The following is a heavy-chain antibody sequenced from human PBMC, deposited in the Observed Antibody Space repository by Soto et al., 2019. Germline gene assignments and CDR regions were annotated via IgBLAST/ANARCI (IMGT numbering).Heavy chain of an antibody. CDR3: AGQRGNYFDY. V-gene: IGHV4-31*02. CDR1: GGSISSGGYY. J-gene: IGHJ4*02. D-gene: IGHD7-27*01. Sequence: NPSETLSLTCTVSGGSISSGGYYWSWIRQHPGKGLEWIGYIYYSGSTYYNPSLKSRVTISVDTSKNQFSLKLSSVTAADTAVYYCAGQRGNYFDYWGQGTLVTVSS. CDR2: IYYSGST.